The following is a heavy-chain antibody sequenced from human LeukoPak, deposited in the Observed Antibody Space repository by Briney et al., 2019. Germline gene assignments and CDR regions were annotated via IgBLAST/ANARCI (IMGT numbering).Heavy chain of an antibody. Sequence: PSETLSLTCTVSGGSISSSSYYWGWILQPPGKGMEWIGSIYYSGSTYYNPSLKSRVTISVDTSKNQFSMKLRSVTAADTAVYYCARDGYKGYYYYYYMDVWGKGTTVTVSS. J-gene: IGHJ6*03. CDR3: ARDGYKGYYYYYYMDV. CDR1: GGSISSSSYY. V-gene: IGHV4-39*07. D-gene: IGHD5-24*01. CDR2: IYYSGST.